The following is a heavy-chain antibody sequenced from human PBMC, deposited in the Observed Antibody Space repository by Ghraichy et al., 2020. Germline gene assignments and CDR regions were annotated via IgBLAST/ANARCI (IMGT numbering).Heavy chain of an antibody. V-gene: IGHV3-66*02. D-gene: IGHD4-11*01. Sequence: GGSLRLSCAASGFTVSSNYMSWVRQAPGKGLEWVSVIYSGGSTYYADSVKGRFTISRDNSKNTLYLQMNSLRAEDTAVYYCARHDYSNYESGMDVWGQGTTVTVSS. CDR1: GFTVSSNY. J-gene: IGHJ6*02. CDR2: IYSGGST. CDR3: ARHDYSNYESGMDV.